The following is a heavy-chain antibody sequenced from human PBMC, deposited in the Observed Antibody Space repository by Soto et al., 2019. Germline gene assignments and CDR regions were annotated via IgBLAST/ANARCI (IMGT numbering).Heavy chain of an antibody. D-gene: IGHD3-9*01. Sequence: GGSLRLSCAASGFTFSDYYMSWIRQAPGKGLEWVSYISSSGSTIYYADSVKGRFTISRDNAKNSLYLQMNSLRAEATAVYYCARDNDYDILTGYYMGAFDIWGQGTMVTVSS. CDR1: GFTFSDYY. CDR3: ARDNDYDILTGYYMGAFDI. V-gene: IGHV3-11*01. J-gene: IGHJ3*02. CDR2: ISSSGSTI.